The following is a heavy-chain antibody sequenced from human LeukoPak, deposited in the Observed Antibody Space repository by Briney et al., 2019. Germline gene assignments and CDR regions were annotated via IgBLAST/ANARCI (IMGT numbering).Heavy chain of an antibody. CDR1: GGSISSYY. Sequence: SETLSLTCTVSGGSISSYYWSWIRQPPGKGLEWIGYIYYSGSTNYNPSLKSRVTIPVDTSKNQFSLKLSSVTAADTAVYYCAVSPSLRFLEWSPFGYWGQGTLVTVSS. CDR3: AVSPSLRFLEWSPFGY. D-gene: IGHD3-3*01. CDR2: IYYSGST. J-gene: IGHJ4*02. V-gene: IGHV4-59*12.